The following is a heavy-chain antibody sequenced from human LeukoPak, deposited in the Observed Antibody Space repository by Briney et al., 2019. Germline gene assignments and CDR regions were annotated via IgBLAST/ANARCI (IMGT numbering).Heavy chain of an antibody. D-gene: IGHD2-15*01. J-gene: IGHJ5*02. CDR2: INHSGST. Sequence: ASETLSLTCAVYGGSFSGYYWSWIRQPPGKGLEWIGEINHSGSTNYNPSLKSRVTISVDTSKNQFSLKLSSVTAADTAVYYCARHRCSGGGCYPMNWFDPWGQGTLVTVSS. CDR1: GGSFSGYY. CDR3: ARHRCSGGGCYPMNWFDP. V-gene: IGHV4-34*01.